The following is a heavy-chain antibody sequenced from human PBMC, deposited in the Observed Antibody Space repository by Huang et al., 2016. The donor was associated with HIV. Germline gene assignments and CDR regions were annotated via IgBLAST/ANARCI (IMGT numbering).Heavy chain of an antibody. CDR3: ARAGGFEI. CDR1: GFKFSNYW. D-gene: IGHD2-15*01. V-gene: IGHV3-74*01. CDR2: IKIDARTA. J-gene: IGHJ3*02. Sequence: EEHVVESGGGLVQPGGSLRLSCEASGFKFSNYWMQWVRQAPGKGLMWGSFIKIDARTADYADSVKSRFTISRDNAKNTLYLQVSGLTAEDTAIYYCARAGGFEIWGQGTVVTVSS.